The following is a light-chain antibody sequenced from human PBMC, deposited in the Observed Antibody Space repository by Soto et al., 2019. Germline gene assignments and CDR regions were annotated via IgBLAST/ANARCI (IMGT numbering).Light chain of an antibody. CDR2: GAS. Sequence: EIVLTQSPGTLSLSPGERATLSCRASQSVSSSYLAWYQQKPGQAPRLLIYGASGRATGIPDSFSGSGSGTDFTLIISRLEPEDFAVYYCQQYPGYTFGQGTKLEIK. CDR3: QQYPGYT. V-gene: IGKV3-20*01. CDR1: QSVSSSY. J-gene: IGKJ2*01.